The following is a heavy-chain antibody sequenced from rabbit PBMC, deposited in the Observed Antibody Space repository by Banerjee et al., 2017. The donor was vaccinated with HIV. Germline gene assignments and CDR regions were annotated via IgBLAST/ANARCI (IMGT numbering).Heavy chain of an antibody. CDR3: ARGDGNSSDL. J-gene: IGHJ6*01. D-gene: IGHD8-1*01. CDR1: GFDFSSYG. CDR2: IDPVFRST. V-gene: IGHV1S39*01. Sequence: QEQLVESGGGLVQPGGSLKLSCKASGFDFSSYGVSWVRQAPGKGLEWIGYIDPVFRSTYYASWVNGRFTISKTSSTTVTLQMTSLTAADTATYFCARGDGNSSDLWGPGTLVTVS.